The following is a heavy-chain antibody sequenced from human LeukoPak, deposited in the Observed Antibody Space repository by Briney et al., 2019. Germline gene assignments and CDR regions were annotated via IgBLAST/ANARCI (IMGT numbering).Heavy chain of an antibody. CDR2: IIPILGIA. V-gene: IGHV1-69*04. CDR3: ATSPMVYAGNWFDP. J-gene: IGHJ5*02. CDR1: GGTFSSYA. Sequence: GASVKVSCKASGGTFSSYAISWVRQAPGQGLEWMGRIIPILGIANYAQKFQGRVTITADKSTSTAYMELSSLRSEDTAVYYCATSPMVYAGNWFDPWGQGTLVTVSS. D-gene: IGHD2-8*01.